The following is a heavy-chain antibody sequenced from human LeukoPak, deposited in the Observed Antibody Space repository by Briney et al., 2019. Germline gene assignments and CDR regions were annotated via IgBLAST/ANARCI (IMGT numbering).Heavy chain of an antibody. CDR2: INPNSGNT. D-gene: IGHD5/OR15-5a*01. CDR3: AREGVHDYYYYGMDV. CDR1: GYTFTGYY. J-gene: IGHJ6*02. Sequence: GASVKVSCKASGYTFTGYYMHWVRQAPGQGLEWMGWINPNSGNTGYAQKFQGRVTMTRNTSISTAYMELSSLRSEDTAVYYCAREGVHDYYYYGMDVWGQGTTVTVSS. V-gene: IGHV1-8*02.